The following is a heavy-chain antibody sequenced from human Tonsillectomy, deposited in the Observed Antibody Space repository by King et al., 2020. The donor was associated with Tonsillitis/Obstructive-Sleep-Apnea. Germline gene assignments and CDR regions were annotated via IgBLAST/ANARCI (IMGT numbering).Heavy chain of an antibody. CDR3: ARVGYSNYVTYYYYLDV. V-gene: IGHV3-20*04. CDR2: INWNGGST. D-gene: IGHD4-11*01. J-gene: IGHJ6*03. Sequence: VQLVESGGGVVRPGGSLRLSCAASGFTFDDYGMSWVRQAPGKGLEWVSGINWNGGSTGYADSVKGRFTISRDNGKNSLYLQMNSLRAEDTALYYCARVGYSNYVTYYYYLDVWGKGTTVTVSS. CDR1: GFTFDDYG.